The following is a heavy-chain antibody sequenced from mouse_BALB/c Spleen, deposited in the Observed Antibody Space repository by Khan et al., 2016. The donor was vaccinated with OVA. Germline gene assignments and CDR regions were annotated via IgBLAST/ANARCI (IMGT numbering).Heavy chain of an antibody. CDR2: INPSNGYT. D-gene: IGHD2-14*01. Sequence: QVRLQQSGAELARPGASVKMSCKASGYTFTSYTIHWIKLRPGQGLEWIGYINPSNGYTNYNENFRDKATLTADKSSTTAYMQLSSLTSDDSAVNNCVRGGAYHRNDGWVAYWGQGTLVTVSA. J-gene: IGHJ3*01. CDR1: GYTFTSYT. CDR3: VRGGAYHRNDGWVAY. V-gene: IGHV1-4*01.